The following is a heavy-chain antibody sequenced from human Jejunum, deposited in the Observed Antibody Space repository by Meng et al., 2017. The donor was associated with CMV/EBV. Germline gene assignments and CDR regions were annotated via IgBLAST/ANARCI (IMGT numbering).Heavy chain of an antibody. V-gene: IGHV3-74*01. CDR3: VKSSGYSLDY. CDR2: INGDGSVT. J-gene: IGHJ4*02. D-gene: IGHD3-22*01. Sequence: LSCAASGFSFSISWMHWVRQVPGKGLEWVSRINGDGSVTNYADSVRGRFTISRDNAKKTLYLQMNSLRVEDTALYYCVKSSGYSLDYWGQGTLVTVSS. CDR1: GFSFSISW.